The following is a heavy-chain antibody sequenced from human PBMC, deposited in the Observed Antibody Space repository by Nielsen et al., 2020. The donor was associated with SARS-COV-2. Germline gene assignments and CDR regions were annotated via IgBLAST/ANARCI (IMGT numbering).Heavy chain of an antibody. CDR2: IYSGGSST. J-gene: IGHJ6*02. V-gene: IGHV3-23*03. D-gene: IGHD6-13*01. CDR3: ARDVIAAAASYGMDV. CDR1: GFTFSSYA. Sequence: GESLKISCAASGFTFSSYAMSWVRQAPGKGLEWVSVIYSGGSSTYYADSVKGRFTISRDNSKNTLYLQMNSLRAEDTAVYYCARDVIAAAASYGMDVWGQGTTVTVSS.